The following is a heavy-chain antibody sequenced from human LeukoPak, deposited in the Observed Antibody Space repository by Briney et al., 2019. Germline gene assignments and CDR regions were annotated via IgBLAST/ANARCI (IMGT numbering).Heavy chain of an antibody. D-gene: IGHD1-26*01. V-gene: IGHV1-69*04. CDR3: ARKRWERPFDY. CDR1: GGTFSSYA. Sequence: SVKVSCKASGGTFSSYAISWVRQAPGQGLEWMGRIIPILGIANYAQKFQGRVTITADKSTSTAYMELSSLRSEDTAVYYCARKRWERPFDYWGQGTLVTVSS. J-gene: IGHJ4*02. CDR2: IIPILGIA.